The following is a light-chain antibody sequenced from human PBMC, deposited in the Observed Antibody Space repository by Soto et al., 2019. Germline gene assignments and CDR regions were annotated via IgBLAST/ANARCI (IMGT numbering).Light chain of an antibody. Sequence: IVLMQSPDTLSLSPGERATLSCRASRSLSSDYLAWYQQKPGQAPRLLFYHASRRATGIPDRFSGAGSGTDFTLTISRLEPEDFALYYCQQHDILPITFGQGTRLEI. CDR2: HAS. V-gene: IGKV3-20*01. CDR3: QQHDILPIT. CDR1: RSLSSDY. J-gene: IGKJ5*01.